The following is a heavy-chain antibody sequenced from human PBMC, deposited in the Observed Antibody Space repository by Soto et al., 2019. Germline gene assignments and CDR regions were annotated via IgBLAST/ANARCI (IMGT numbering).Heavy chain of an antibody. D-gene: IGHD3-22*01. CDR2: IIPVFGIV. J-gene: IGHJ6*02. V-gene: IGHV1-69*19. Sequence: QLQLAQSGADVKKAGSSVKVSCKASGGTLSNSAFSWVRQAPGQGLEWMGGIIPVFGIVNYAQKFQDRVTITADESTSTAYMELRILRSEDTAVYFCATGRIVVVGSRAYYGMDVWCQGTTVTV. CDR3: ATGRIVVVGSRAYYGMDV. CDR1: GGTLSNSA.